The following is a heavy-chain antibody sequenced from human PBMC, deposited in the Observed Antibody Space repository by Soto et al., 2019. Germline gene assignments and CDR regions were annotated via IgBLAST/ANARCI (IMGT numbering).Heavy chain of an antibody. CDR1: GGSVSSSSYY. V-gene: IGHV4-39*07. D-gene: IGHD2-15*01. Sequence: SETLSLTCTLYGGSVSSSSYYWGLVRQPPGEGLEWIGEINHSGSTNYNPSLKSRFAISVDTSKNQFSLKLSSVTAADTALYYCGVVASGPNYNWFDTWGQGALVTVSS. J-gene: IGHJ5*02. CDR2: INHSGST. CDR3: GVVASGPNYNWFDT.